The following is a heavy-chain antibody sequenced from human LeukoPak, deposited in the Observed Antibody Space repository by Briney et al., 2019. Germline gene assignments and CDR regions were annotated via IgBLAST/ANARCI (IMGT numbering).Heavy chain of an antibody. CDR3: AKEGGTSRFDY. D-gene: IGHD3/OR15-3a*01. CDR2: INEDGSEK. J-gene: IGHJ4*02. CDR1: GFTFSTSW. V-gene: IGHV3-7*01. Sequence: PGGSLRLSCAASGFTFSTSWMNWVRQAPGKGLEWVASINEDGSEKYYVDSVKGRLTVSRDNAKNSLYLQMNSLRAEDTAVYYCAKEGGTSRFDYWGQGTLVTVSS.